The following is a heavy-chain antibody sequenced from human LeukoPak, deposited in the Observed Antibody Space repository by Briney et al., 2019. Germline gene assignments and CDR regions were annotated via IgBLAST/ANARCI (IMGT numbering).Heavy chain of an antibody. J-gene: IGHJ4*02. Sequence: GGSLRLSCAASGFAFSSFAMHWVRQAPGKGLEWVAIISYDGIIEDYSDSVKGRFTISRDNFKNTLFLQMNSLRDEDTAVYYCARDSAGQGAFDYWGQGTLVTVSS. CDR2: ISYDGIIE. V-gene: IGHV3-30*04. CDR1: GFAFSSFA. D-gene: IGHD6-13*01. CDR3: ARDSAGQGAFDY.